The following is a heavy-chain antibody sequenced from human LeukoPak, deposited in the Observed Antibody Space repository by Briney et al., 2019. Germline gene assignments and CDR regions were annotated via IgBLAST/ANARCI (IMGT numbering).Heavy chain of an antibody. CDR2: IYSSGGNI. D-gene: IGHD5-24*01. Sequence: PGGPLKLPWPPSGFPFSIYEMNWVRQAPGRGREWVSSIYSSGGNIYYADSVKGRFTISRDNAKNSLYLQMNSLRVEDTAVYYCAREGADGYNVGFDYWGQGTLVTVSS. V-gene: IGHV3-48*03. CDR1: GFPFSIYE. J-gene: IGHJ4*02. CDR3: AREGADGYNVGFDY.